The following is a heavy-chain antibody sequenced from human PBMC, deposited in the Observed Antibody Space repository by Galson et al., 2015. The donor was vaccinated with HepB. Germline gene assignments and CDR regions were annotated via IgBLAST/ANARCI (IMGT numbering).Heavy chain of an antibody. J-gene: IGHJ6*02. D-gene: IGHD3-3*01. V-gene: IGHV3-30*18. CDR3: AKDLLYDFWSGYYPNYYYYGMDV. Sequence: SLRLSCAASGFTFSSYGMHWVRQAPGRGLEWVAVISYDGSNKYYADSVKGRFTISRDNSKNTLYLQMNSLRAEDTAVYYCAKDLLYDFWSGYYPNYYYYGMDVWGQGTTVTVSS. CDR2: ISYDGSNK. CDR1: GFTFSSYG.